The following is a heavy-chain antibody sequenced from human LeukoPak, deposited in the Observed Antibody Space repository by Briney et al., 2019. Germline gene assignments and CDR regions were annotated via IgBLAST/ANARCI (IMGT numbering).Heavy chain of an antibody. V-gene: IGHV1-8*03. D-gene: IGHD2-8*01. CDR1: GYTFTSYD. CDR3: ARDPIVLMVYATENYYYYMDV. Sequence: ASVKVSCKASGYTFTSYDINWVRQATGQGLEWMGWMNPNSGNTGYAQKFQGRVTITRSTSISTAYMELSSLRSDDTAVYYCARDPIVLMVYATENYYYYMDVWGKGTTVTVSS. J-gene: IGHJ6*03. CDR2: MNPNSGNT.